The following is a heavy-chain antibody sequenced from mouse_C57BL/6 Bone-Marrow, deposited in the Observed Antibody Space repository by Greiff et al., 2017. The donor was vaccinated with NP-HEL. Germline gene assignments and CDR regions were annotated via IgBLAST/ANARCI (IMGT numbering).Heavy chain of an antibody. CDR3: ASRNPWFAY. CDR2: IYPRSGNT. V-gene: IGHV1-81*01. D-gene: IGHD2-1*01. J-gene: IGHJ3*01. Sequence: QVQLKESGAELARPGASVKLSCKASGYTFTSYGISWVKQRTGQGLEWIGEIYPRSGNTYYNEKFKGKATLTADKSSSTAYMELRSLTSEDSAVYFCASRNPWFAYWGQGTLVTVSA. CDR1: GYTFTSYG.